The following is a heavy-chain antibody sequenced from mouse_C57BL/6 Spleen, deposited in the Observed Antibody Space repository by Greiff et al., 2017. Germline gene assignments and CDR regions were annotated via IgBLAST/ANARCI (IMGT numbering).Heavy chain of an antibody. CDR3: ARRYDYDYAMDY. CDR2: IYPGDGDT. Sequence: QVQLQQSGPELVKPGASVKISCKASGYAFSSSWMNWVKQRPGKGLEWIGRIYPGDGDTNYNGKFKGKATLTADKSSSTAYMQLSSLTSEDSAVXFCARRYDYDYAMDYWGQGTSVTVSS. D-gene: IGHD2-4*01. CDR1: GYAFSSSW. V-gene: IGHV1-82*01. J-gene: IGHJ4*01.